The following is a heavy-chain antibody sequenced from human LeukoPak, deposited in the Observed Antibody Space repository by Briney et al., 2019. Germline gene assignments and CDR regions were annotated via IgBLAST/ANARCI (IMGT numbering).Heavy chain of an antibody. CDR3: ARGPPTALYMDV. CDR1: GFTFSSYA. Sequence: GRSLRLSCAASGFTFSSYAMHWVRQAPGKGLEWVAVISFEGSNKYYADSVQGRFTISRDNSRNTLYLQMNSLRAEDTAVYFCARGPPTALYMDVWGKGTTVTVSS. D-gene: IGHD1-14*01. CDR2: ISFEGSNK. V-gene: IGHV3-30*01. J-gene: IGHJ6*03.